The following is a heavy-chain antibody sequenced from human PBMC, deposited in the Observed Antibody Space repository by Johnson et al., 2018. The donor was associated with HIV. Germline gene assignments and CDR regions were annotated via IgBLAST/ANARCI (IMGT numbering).Heavy chain of an antibody. CDR3: AGLRAARPRSFDI. CDR1: GFTFGRYW. V-gene: IGHV3-74*02. Sequence: VQLVESGGGLVQPGGSLRLSCAASGFTFGRYWMHWVRQAPGKGLVWVSRINSDGSSTSYAASVKGRFTISRDNAKNTLYLQMNSLRAEDTAVYYCAGLRAARPRSFDIWGQGTMVTVSS. J-gene: IGHJ3*02. CDR2: INSDGSST. D-gene: IGHD6-6*01.